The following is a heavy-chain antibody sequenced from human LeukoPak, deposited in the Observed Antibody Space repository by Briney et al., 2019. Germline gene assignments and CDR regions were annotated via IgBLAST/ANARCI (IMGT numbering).Heavy chain of an antibody. V-gene: IGHV4-39*07. J-gene: IGHJ5*02. CDR1: GGPIGSSNYY. Sequence: SETLSLTCTVSGGPIGSSNYYWGWIRQSPGKGLEWIGSIYYSGVTYYNPSLKSRVTISVDTSKNQFSLKLSSVTAADTAVYYCARDAGAKYYDFWSGYPNWFDPWGQGTLVTVSS. D-gene: IGHD3-3*01. CDR2: IYYSGVT. CDR3: ARDAGAKYYDFWSGYPNWFDP.